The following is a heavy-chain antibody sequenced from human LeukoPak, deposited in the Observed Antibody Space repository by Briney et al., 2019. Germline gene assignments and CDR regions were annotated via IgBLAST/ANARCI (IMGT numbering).Heavy chain of an antibody. D-gene: IGHD3-10*01. CDR2: IYYSGST. CDR1: GGSISSYY. J-gene: IGHJ4*02. Sequence: SETLSLTCTVSGGSISSYYWSWIRQPPGKGLEWIGYIYYSGSTYYNPSLKSRVTISVDRSKNQFSLKLSSVTAADTAVYYCARVRVRGVLDYWGQGTLVTVSS. CDR3: ARVRVRGVLDY. V-gene: IGHV4-59*12.